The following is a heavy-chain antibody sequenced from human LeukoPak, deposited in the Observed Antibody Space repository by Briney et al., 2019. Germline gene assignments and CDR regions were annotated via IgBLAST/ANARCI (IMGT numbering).Heavy chain of an antibody. CDR3: ARTKRAPTVWFDP. D-gene: IGHD4-17*01. V-gene: IGHV1-8*01. Sequence: GASVKVSCKASGYTLSDYDINWVRQATGQGLEYMGWINPNSLIPGYAQKFRGRVTLTMDTSINTAYMEMSGLTYDDTAVYYCARTKRAPTVWFDPWGQGTLVTVSS. J-gene: IGHJ5*02. CDR1: GYTLSDYD. CDR2: INPNSLIP.